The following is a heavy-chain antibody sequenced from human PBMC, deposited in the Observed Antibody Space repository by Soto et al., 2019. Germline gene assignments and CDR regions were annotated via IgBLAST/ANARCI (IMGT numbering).Heavy chain of an antibody. J-gene: IGHJ4*02. CDR2: INSDGSST. CDR1: GFTFSSYW. Sequence: WGSLRLSCAASGFTFSSYWMHWVRQAPGKGLVWVSRINSDGSSTSYADSVKGRFTISRDNAKNTLYLQMNSLRAEDTAVYYCARGPNYDILTGYYPPFDYWGQGTLVTVSS. CDR3: ARGPNYDILTGYYPPFDY. V-gene: IGHV3-74*01. D-gene: IGHD3-9*01.